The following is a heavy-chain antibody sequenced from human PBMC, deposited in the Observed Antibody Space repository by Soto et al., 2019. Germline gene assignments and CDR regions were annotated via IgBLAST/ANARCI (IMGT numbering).Heavy chain of an antibody. Sequence: QLQLQESGSGLVKPSQTLSITCAVSGGSISSGGSSWSWIRQPPGKGLEWIGYIYHSGSTYYNPSLQSRVTISVDRSKNQFSLKLRSVTAADTAVYYCARGHVVAAQHWGQGTLVTVSS. CDR3: ARGHVVAAQH. V-gene: IGHV4-30-2*01. CDR1: GGSISSGGSS. CDR2: IYHSGST. J-gene: IGHJ4*02. D-gene: IGHD2-15*01.